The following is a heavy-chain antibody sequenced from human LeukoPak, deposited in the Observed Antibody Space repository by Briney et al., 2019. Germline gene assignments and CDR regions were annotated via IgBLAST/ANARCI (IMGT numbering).Heavy chain of an antibody. J-gene: IGHJ4*02. V-gene: IGHV1-2*02. CDR3: ARDLVRATGVDY. CDR1: GYTFTGYY. CDR2: INPNSGGT. Sequence: ASVKVSCKASGYTFTGYYMHWVRQAPGQGLEWMGWINPNSGGTNYAQKFQGRVTMTRDTSISTAYMELSRLRSDDTAVYYCARDLVRATGVDYWGQGTLVTVSS. D-gene: IGHD1-26*01.